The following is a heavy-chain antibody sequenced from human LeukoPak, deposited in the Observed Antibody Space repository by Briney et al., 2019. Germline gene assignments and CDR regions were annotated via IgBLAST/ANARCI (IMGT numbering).Heavy chain of an antibody. CDR1: GFTFSSYG. V-gene: IGHV3-30*02. J-gene: IGHJ4*02. CDR2: IWYDGSNK. CDR3: AKDTSDWYGVVVD. Sequence: GGSLRLSCAASGFTFSSYGMHWVRQAPGKGLEWVAVIWYDGSNKYYADSVKGRFTISRDNSKNTLCLQMNSLRAEDTAVYYCAKDTSDWYGVVVDWGQGTLVTVSS. D-gene: IGHD6-19*01.